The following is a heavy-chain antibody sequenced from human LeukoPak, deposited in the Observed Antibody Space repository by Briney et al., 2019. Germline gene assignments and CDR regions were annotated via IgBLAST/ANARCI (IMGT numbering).Heavy chain of an antibody. J-gene: IGHJ4*02. Sequence: SETLSLTCTVSGGSISSYYWSWIRQPPGEGLEWIGYIYYSGSTNYNPSLKSRVTISVDTSKNQFSLKLSPVTAADTAVYYCARVGYSYEFDYWGQGTLVTVSS. CDR3: ARVGYSYEFDY. CDR1: GGSISSYY. V-gene: IGHV4-59*01. D-gene: IGHD5-18*01. CDR2: IYYSGST.